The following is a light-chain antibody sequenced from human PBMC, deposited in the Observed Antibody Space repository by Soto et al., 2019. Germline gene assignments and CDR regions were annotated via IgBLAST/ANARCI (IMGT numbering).Light chain of an antibody. CDR1: QSISSW. J-gene: IGKJ2*01. CDR3: QQYNSYPYT. CDR2: KAS. V-gene: IGKV1-5*03. Sequence: DIQMTQSPSTLSASVGDRVTITCRASQSISSWLAWYQQKPGKAPKLLLYKASSLESVVPSRFRGRGSGTEFTLTISSPQPDDFATYYCQQYNSYPYTFGKGNQLEIK.